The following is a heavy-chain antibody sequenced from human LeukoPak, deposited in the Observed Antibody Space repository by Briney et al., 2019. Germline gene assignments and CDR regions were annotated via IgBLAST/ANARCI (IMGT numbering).Heavy chain of an antibody. J-gene: IGHJ4*02. Sequence: GGSLRLSCAASGFIFSDSAMHGVRQASGKGLEWVGRIRSKANNYATTYAASVKGRFTISRDDSKNTAYLQMNSLKIEDTAVYYCTRPCAGDCTDNYWGQGTLATVSS. D-gene: IGHD2-21*02. CDR1: GFIFSDSA. CDR2: IRSKANNYAT. V-gene: IGHV3-73*01. CDR3: TRPCAGDCTDNY.